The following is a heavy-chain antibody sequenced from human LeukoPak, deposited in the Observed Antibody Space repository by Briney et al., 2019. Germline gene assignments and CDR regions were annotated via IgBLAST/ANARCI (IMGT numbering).Heavy chain of an antibody. V-gene: IGHV1-18*01. CDR1: GYAFRIYG. D-gene: IGHD3-16*01. CDR3: ARDGGGISDY. Sequence: ASVKVSCKASGYAFRIYGFSWVRQAPGQGLEWMGWISAYNGNTNYAQKLQGRVTMTTDTSTNTAYMELRSLISDDTAVYYCARDGGGISDYWGQGTLVTVPS. CDR2: ISAYNGNT. J-gene: IGHJ4*02.